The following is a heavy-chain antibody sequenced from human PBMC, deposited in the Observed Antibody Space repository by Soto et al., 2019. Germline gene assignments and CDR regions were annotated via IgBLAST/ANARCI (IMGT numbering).Heavy chain of an antibody. V-gene: IGHV4-59*08. J-gene: IGHJ4*02. CDR2: IYYDGSA. D-gene: IGHD4-17*01. Sequence: QVQLLESRPGLVKTSETLSLTCTVSGASISSDYWSWIRQPPGKGLEWIGYIYYDGSAFYNPSLETRLTSTLETSKNQLSLRLTSVTATDTAVYYCAGGYGDYHVYWGQGTLVTVSS. CDR3: AGGYGDYHVY. CDR1: GASISSDY.